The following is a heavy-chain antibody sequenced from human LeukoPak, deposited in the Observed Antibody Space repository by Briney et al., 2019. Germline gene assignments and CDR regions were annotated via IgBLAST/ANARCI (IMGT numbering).Heavy chain of an antibody. V-gene: IGHV1-69*05. Sequence: SVKVSCKASGGTFSSYAISWVRQAPGQGLEWMGRIIPIFGTANYAQKFQGRVTITTDESTSTAYMELSSLRYEDTAVYYCARDRYDILTGYYKDAYFDYWGQGTLVTVSS. CDR1: GGTFSSYA. CDR2: IIPIFGTA. J-gene: IGHJ4*02. CDR3: ARDRYDILTGYYKDAYFDY. D-gene: IGHD3-9*01.